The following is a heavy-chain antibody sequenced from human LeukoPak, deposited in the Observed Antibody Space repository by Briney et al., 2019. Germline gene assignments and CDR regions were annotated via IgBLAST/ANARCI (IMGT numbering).Heavy chain of an antibody. CDR3: ARHHGGYFDY. J-gene: IGHJ4*02. CDR2: IYYSGST. Sequence: PSQTLSLTCAVSGGSISSGGYYWSWIRQPPGKGLEWIGYIYYSGSTNYNPSLKSRVTISVDTSKNQFSLKLSSVTAADTAVYYCARHHGGYFDYWGQGTLVTVSS. D-gene: IGHD3-16*01. V-gene: IGHV4-61*08. CDR1: GGSISSGGYY.